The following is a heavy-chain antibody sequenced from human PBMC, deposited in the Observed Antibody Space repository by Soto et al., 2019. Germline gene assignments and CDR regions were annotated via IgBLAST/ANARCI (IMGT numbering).Heavy chain of an antibody. CDR3: ARDRSTDIVVVPAAIGYYYYGMDV. CDR1: GFTFSSYS. Sequence: GGSLRLSCAASGFTFSSYSMNWVRQAPGKGLEWVSSISSSSSYIYYADSVKGRFTISRDNAKNSLYLQMNSLRAEDTAVYYCARDRSTDIVVVPAAIGYYYYGMDVWGQGTTVTVSS. CDR2: ISSSSSYI. D-gene: IGHD2-2*01. V-gene: IGHV3-21*01. J-gene: IGHJ6*02.